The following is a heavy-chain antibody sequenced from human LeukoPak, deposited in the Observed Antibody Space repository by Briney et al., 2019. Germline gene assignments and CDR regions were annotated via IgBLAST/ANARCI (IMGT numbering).Heavy chain of an antibody. CDR3: ARNALGLSY. J-gene: IGHJ4*02. D-gene: IGHD2-8*01. V-gene: IGHV1-2*02. CDR1: GYTFTDHE. Sequence: ASVKVSCKTSGYTFTDHEIYWVRQAPGQGLEWMGWIHPNSGGTNYARKFQGRVTMTRDTSISTAYMELSRMISDDTAIYYCARNALGLSYWGQGTLVTVSS. CDR2: IHPNSGGT.